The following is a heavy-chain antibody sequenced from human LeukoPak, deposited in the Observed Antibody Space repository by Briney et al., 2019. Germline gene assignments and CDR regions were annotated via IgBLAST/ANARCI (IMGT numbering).Heavy chain of an antibody. Sequence: SETLSLTCAVYGGSFSGYYWSWIRQPPGKGLEWIGEINHSGSTNYNPSLKSRVTISVDTSKNQFSLKLSSVTAADTAVYYCARSYVSGSFNWFDPWGQEPWSPSPQ. CDR2: INHSGST. V-gene: IGHV4-34*01. CDR3: ARSYVSGSFNWFDP. CDR1: GGSFSGYY. D-gene: IGHD3-10*01. J-gene: IGHJ5*02.